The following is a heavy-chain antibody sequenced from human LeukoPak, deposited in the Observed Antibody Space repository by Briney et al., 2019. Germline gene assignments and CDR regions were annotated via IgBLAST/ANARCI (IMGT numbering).Heavy chain of an antibody. CDR2: MNPNSGNT. CDR3: ARGTYITMVRGAIIHDYYYYYYGMDV. J-gene: IGHJ6*02. CDR1: GYTFTSYD. V-gene: IGHV1-8*01. D-gene: IGHD3-10*01. Sequence: ASVKVSCKASGYTFTSYDINWVRQATGQGLEWMGWMNPNSGNTGYAQKFQGRVTMTRNTSISTAYMELSSLRSEDTAVYYCARGTYITMVRGAIIHDYYYYYYGMDVWGQGTTVTVSS.